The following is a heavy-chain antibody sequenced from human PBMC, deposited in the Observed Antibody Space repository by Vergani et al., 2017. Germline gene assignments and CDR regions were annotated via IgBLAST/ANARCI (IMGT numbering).Heavy chain of an antibody. J-gene: IGHJ6*02. CDR2: ISSSSSYI. D-gene: IGHD5-18*01. V-gene: IGHV3-21*01. Sequence: EVQLVESGGGLVKPGGSLRLSCAASGFTFSSYSMNWVRQAPGKGLEWVSSISSSSSYIYYADSVKGRFTISRDNAKNSLYLQMNSLRAEDTAVYYCARDRDIQRWSPGGMDVWGQGTTVTVSS. CDR3: ARDRDIQRWSPGGMDV. CDR1: GFTFSSYS.